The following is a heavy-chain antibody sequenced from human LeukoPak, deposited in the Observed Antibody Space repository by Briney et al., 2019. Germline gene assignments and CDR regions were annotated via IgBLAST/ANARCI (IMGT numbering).Heavy chain of an antibody. J-gene: IGHJ4*02. CDR1: GFTFSSYW. D-gene: IGHD5-24*01. CDR2: INHNGNVN. CDR3: ARGRDGSQSPIDD. Sequence: GESLRLSCAASGFTFSSYWMNWARQAPGKGLEWVASINHNGNVNYYVDSVKGRFTISRDNAKNSLYLQMNSLRAEDTAVYYCARGRDGSQSPIDDWGQGTLVTVSS. V-gene: IGHV3-7*04.